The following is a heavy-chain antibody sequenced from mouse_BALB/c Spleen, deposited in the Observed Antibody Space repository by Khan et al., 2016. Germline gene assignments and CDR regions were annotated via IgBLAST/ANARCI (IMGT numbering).Heavy chain of an antibody. CDR2: ISYSGST. J-gene: IGHJ2*01. CDR3: ARSRTTSYFDY. V-gene: IGHV3-2*02. D-gene: IGHD1-1*01. Sequence: EVKLLESGPGLVKPSQSLSLTCTVTGYSITSDYAWNWIRQFPGNKLEWMGYISYSGSTSYNPSLKSRISITRDTSKNQFFLQLNSVTTEDTATYYCARSRTTSYFDYWGQGTTLTVSS. CDR1: GYSITSDYA.